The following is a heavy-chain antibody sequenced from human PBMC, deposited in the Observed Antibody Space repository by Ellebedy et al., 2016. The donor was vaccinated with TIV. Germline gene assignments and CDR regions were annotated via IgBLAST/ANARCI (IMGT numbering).Heavy chain of an antibody. CDR1: GFTFRSRP. CDR2: IGLATGDT. Sequence: GESLKISCAASGFTFRSRPMNWVRQAPGKGLEWLSYIGLATGDTHYAESVKGRFTVSRDNAQNALYLQMNSLRADDTALYYCASAARGSGAYESFWGQGTLVTVSS. J-gene: IGHJ4*02. CDR3: ASAARGSGAYESF. D-gene: IGHD5-12*01. V-gene: IGHV3-21*05.